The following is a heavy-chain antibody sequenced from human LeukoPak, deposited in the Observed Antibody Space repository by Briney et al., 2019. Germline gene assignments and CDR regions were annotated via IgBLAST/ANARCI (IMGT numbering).Heavy chain of an antibody. CDR1: GDSISGYY. CDR3: ARDRWTDYFDY. CDR2: IYYSGST. D-gene: IGHD3/OR15-3a*01. V-gene: IGHV4-39*07. Sequence: SETLSLTCTVSGDSISGYYWSWIRQPPGKGLEWIGSIYYSGSTYYNPSLKSRVTISVDTSKNQFSLKLSSVTAADTAVYYCARDRWTDYFDYWGQGTLVTVSS. J-gene: IGHJ4*02.